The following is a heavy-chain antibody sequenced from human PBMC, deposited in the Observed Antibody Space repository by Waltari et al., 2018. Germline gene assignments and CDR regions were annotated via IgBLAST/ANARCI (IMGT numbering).Heavy chain of an antibody. J-gene: IGHJ3*02. CDR3: ARTDSSGQPSAFDI. CDR2: LWYDGSNR. Sequence: QVQLVESGGGLVQPGKSVRLSCAASGISFRSYGMHWVRQAPGKGLGWVAGLWYDGSNRNYADSVKGRFTVSRDNSKNTLYLQMNSLGAEDTAVYYCARTDSSGQPSAFDIWGQGTMVTVSS. CDR1: GISFRSYG. D-gene: IGHD3-22*01. V-gene: IGHV3-33*01.